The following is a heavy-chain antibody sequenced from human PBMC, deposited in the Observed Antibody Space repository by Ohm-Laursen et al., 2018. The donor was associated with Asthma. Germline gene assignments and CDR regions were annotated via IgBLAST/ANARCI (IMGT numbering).Heavy chain of an antibody. CDR3: ARDYDPRYRQLILGAFDI. CDR2: ISYDGGNK. Sequence: SLRLSCAASGFTFSSYAMHWVRQAPGKGLEWVAVISYDGGNKYYADSVKGRFPISRDNSKNTLYLQMNSLRAEDTAVYYCARDYDPRYRQLILGAFDIWGQGTMVTVSS. J-gene: IGHJ3*02. D-gene: IGHD5-18*01. CDR1: GFTFSSYA. V-gene: IGHV3-30-3*01.